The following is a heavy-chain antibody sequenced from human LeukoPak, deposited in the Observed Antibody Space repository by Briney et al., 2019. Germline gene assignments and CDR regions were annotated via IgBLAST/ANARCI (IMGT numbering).Heavy chain of an antibody. CDR3: AKESLLWFGELLGYFDY. CDR2: ISGSDGST. V-gene: IGHV3-23*01. J-gene: IGHJ4*02. Sequence: AISGSDGSTYYADSVKGRFTISRDNSKNTLYLQMNSLRAEDTAVYYCAKESLLWFGELLGYFDYWGQGTLVTVSS. D-gene: IGHD3-10*01.